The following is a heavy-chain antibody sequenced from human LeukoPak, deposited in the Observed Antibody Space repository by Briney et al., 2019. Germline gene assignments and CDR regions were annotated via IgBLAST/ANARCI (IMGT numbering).Heavy chain of an antibody. V-gene: IGHV3-23*01. J-gene: IGHJ4*02. CDR1: GFTFSSYA. Sequence: PGGSLRLSCAASGFTFSSYAMSWVRQAPGKGLEWVSAISGGGGSTYYADSVKGRFTISRDNSKNTLYLQMNSLRAEDTAVYYCAKVPTGYCSGGSCYLDYWGQGTLVTVSS. CDR2: ISGGGGST. CDR3: AKVPTGYCSGGSCYLDY. D-gene: IGHD2-15*01.